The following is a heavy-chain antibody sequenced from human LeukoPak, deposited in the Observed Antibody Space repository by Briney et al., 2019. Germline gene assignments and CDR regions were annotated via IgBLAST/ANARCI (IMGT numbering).Heavy chain of an antibody. CDR2: IYYSGST. Sequence: SETLSLTCTVSGGSISSSSYYWGWIRQPPGKGLEWIGSIYYSGSTYYNPSLKSRVTISVDTSKNQFSLKLSSVAAADTAVYYCASNPEWEWEGFDYWGQGTLVTVSS. CDR1: GGSISSSSYY. V-gene: IGHV4-39*07. CDR3: ASNPEWEWEGFDY. D-gene: IGHD1-26*01. J-gene: IGHJ4*02.